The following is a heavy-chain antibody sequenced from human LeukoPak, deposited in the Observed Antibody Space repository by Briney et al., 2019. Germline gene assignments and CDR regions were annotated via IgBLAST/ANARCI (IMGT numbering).Heavy chain of an antibody. J-gene: IGHJ3*02. V-gene: IGHV4-34*01. CDR3: ARGPSHLYCSSTSCYFVLDAFDI. CDR2: INHSGST. CDR1: GGSFSGYY. Sequence: SETLSLTCAVYGGSFSGYYWSWIRQPPGKGLEWIGEINHSGSTNYNPSLKSRVTISVDTSKNQFSLKLSSVTAADTAVYYCARGPSHLYCSSTSCYFVLDAFDIWGQGTMVTASS. D-gene: IGHD2-2*01.